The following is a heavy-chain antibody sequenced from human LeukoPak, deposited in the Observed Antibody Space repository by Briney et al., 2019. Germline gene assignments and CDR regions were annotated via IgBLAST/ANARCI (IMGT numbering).Heavy chain of an antibody. Sequence: KPGGSLRLSCAASGFTFSDFYMGWIRQAPGKGLEWVSYISESGSTIYYVDSVKGRFTISRDNAKNSLYLQMNSLRAEDTAVYYCASSTVAASGGEHDDYWGQGTLVTVSS. CDR3: ASSTVAASGGEHDDY. CDR2: ISESGSTI. D-gene: IGHD6-19*01. J-gene: IGHJ4*02. V-gene: IGHV3-11*04. CDR1: GFTFSDFY.